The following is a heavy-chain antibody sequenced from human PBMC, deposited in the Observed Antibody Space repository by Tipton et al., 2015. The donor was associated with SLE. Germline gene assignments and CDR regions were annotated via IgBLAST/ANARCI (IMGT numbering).Heavy chain of an antibody. CDR3: ASRDYDSRGYYYMDV. CDR1: GFTFSSYA. Sequence: GSLRLSCAASGFTFSSYAMSWVRPAPGKGLEWVSAISGSGGSTYYADSVKGRFTISRDNSKNTLYLQMNSLRAEDTAVYYCASRDYDSRGYYYMDVWGKGTTVTVSS. CDR2: ISGSGGST. J-gene: IGHJ6*03. D-gene: IGHD3-22*01. V-gene: IGHV3-23*01.